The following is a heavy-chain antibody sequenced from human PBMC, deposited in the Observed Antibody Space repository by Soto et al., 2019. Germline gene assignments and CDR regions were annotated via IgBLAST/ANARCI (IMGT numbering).Heavy chain of an antibody. J-gene: IGHJ4*02. D-gene: IGHD3-9*01. CDR3: ARDFPVLRYFDWRPRPDY. CDR2: ISAYNGNT. V-gene: IGHV1-18*01. CDR1: GYTVTSYG. Sequence: QVQLVQSGAEVKKPGASVKVSCKASGYTVTSYGISWVRQAPGQGLEWMGWISAYNGNTNYAQKLQGRVTMTTDTXTXTXCMELRSLRSDDTAVYYCARDFPVLRYFDWRPRPDYWGQGTLVTVSS.